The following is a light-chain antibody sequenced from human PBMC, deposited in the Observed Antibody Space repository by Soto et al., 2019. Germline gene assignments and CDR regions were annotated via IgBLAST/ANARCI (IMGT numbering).Light chain of an antibody. CDR3: QQYNSYSGM. V-gene: IGKV1-5*01. CDR2: DAS. CDR1: QSINTW. J-gene: IGKJ1*01. Sequence: DIQMTQSPSTLSASVGDRVTITCRASQSINTWLAWYQQKPGKAPKLLIYDASSLESGVPSRFSGSGSGTEFTLTISSLQPDDFATYYCQQYNSYSGMFGQGTKVDIK.